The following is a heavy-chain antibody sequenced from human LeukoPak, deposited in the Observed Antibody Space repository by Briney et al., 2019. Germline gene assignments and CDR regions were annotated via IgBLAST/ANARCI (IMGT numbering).Heavy chain of an antibody. CDR2: ISDSGSIT. Sequence: TGGSLRLSCAASGFAFSSLAMGWVRQAPGKGLEWVSVISDSGSITYYADSVKGRFTISRDNSKNTLFLQMKSLGAEDTAVYYCAKDARRTNGWYFFDYWGQGTLVTVSS. CDR1: GFAFSSLA. J-gene: IGHJ4*02. D-gene: IGHD6-19*01. CDR3: AKDARRTNGWYFFDY. V-gene: IGHV3-23*01.